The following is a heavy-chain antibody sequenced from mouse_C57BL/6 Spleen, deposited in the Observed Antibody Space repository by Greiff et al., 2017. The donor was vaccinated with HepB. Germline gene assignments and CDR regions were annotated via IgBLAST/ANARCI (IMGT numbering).Heavy chain of an antibody. J-gene: IGHJ2*01. D-gene: IGHD1-1*01. Sequence: QVQLQQSGAELARPGASVKLSCKASGYTFTSYGISWVKQRTGQGLEWIGEIYPRSGNTYYNEKFKGKATLTADKSSSTAYMELRSLTSEDSAVYFCARYDYGSSCGYYFDYWGQGTTLTVSS. CDR1: GYTFTSYG. V-gene: IGHV1-81*01. CDR2: IYPRSGNT. CDR3: ARYDYGSSCGYYFDY.